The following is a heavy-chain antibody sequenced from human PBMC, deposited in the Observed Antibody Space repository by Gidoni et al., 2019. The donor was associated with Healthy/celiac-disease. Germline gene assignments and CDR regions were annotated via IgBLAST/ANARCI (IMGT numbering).Heavy chain of an antibody. J-gene: IGHJ3*01. CDR1: GFTFRSYA. CDR2: ISYAGTIT. CDR3: ARDEVVVADDAFDL. D-gene: IGHD2-15*01. V-gene: IGHV3-30-3*01. Sequence: QVKRVESGGGVVKPGRSRRPAGAAPGFTFRSYAMHCVRQAPGKGLECVAVISYAGTITSYADSVQGRFTISRDNSKNTLYLQMNSLRAEDTAVYYCARDEVVVADDAFDLWGQGTMVTVSS.